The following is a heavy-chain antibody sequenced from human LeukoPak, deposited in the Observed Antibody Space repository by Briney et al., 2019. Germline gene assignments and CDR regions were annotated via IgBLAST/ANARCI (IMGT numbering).Heavy chain of an antibody. D-gene: IGHD3-10*01. CDR3: ARDRQGVRVYYYMDV. V-gene: IGHV1-2*02. CDR2: INPNSGGT. J-gene: IGHJ6*03. CDR1: GYTFTGYS. Sequence: ASVKVSCKASGYTFTGYSLHWVRQAPGQGLEWMGWINPNSGGTNYAQKFQGRVTMTTDTSTSTAYMELRSLRSDDTAVYYCARDRQGVRVYYYMDVWGKGTTVTVSS.